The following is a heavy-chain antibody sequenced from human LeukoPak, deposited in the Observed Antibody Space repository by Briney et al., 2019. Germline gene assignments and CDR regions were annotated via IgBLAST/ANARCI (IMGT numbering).Heavy chain of an antibody. D-gene: IGHD3-22*01. CDR1: GFTFSSYG. Sequence: GGSLRLSCAASGFTFSSYGMHWVRQAPGKGLEWVAVIWYDGSNKYCADSVKGRSTISRDNSKNTLYLQMNSLRAEDTAVYYCARDYYDSSGQLHAGAHAFDIWGQGTMVTVSS. J-gene: IGHJ3*02. V-gene: IGHV3-33*01. CDR2: IWYDGSNK. CDR3: ARDYYDSSGQLHAGAHAFDI.